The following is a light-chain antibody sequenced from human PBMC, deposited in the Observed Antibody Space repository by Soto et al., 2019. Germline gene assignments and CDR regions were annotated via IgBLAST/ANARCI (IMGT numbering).Light chain of an antibody. J-gene: IGKJ1*01. CDR2: DAS. CDR3: QQFDGSLWT. CDR1: QSVTSTH. Sequence: EIVLTQSPGTLSLSPGERATLSCRASQSVTSTHLAWYQQKPGQAPRLLIYDASTRATGIPDRFSGSGSGTDFTLTISRLEPEDFAVYCCQQFDGSLWTFGPGNKVEIK. V-gene: IGKV3-20*01.